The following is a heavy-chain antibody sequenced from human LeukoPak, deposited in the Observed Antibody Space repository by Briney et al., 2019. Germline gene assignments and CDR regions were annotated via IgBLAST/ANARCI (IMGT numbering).Heavy chain of an antibody. D-gene: IGHD3-3*01. Sequence: ASVKVSCKVSGYTLTELSKHWVRQAPGKGLEWMGGIHPEDGETIYAQKFQGSVTMTEDTSTNTAYMELSSLRSEDTAVYYCATGVTIXXVVXSDAFDIWGQGXMVTVXS. CDR3: ATGVTIXXVVXSDAFDI. V-gene: IGHV1-24*01. CDR2: IHPEDGET. CDR1: GYTLTELS. J-gene: IGHJ3*02.